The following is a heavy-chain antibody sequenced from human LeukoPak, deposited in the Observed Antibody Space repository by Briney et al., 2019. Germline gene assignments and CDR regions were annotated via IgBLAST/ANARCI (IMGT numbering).Heavy chain of an antibody. CDR3: ARDRPNYYGSDGHYYRRDGDY. D-gene: IGHD3-22*01. Sequence: GGSLRLSCAASGFTFSIYAMSWVRQAPGKGLQWVSSITSRGESTWYVDSVKGRFTITRDNSENTLYLQMHSLWAGDTAVYYCARDRPNYYGSDGHYYRRDGDYWGRGTLVSVSS. CDR1: GFTFSIYA. J-gene: IGHJ4*02. V-gene: IGHV3-23*01. CDR2: ITSRGEST.